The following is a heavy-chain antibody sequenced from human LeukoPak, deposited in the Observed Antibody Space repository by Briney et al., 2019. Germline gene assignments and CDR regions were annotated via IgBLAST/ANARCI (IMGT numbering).Heavy chain of an antibody. J-gene: IGHJ4*02. CDR1: GGSISSYY. CDR2: IYHSGST. Sequence: SETLSLTCTVSGGSISSYYGSWIRQPPRKGLEWIGYIYHSGSTNYNPSLKSRVTISVDTSKNQFSLKLSSVTAADTAVYYCARGGGYASPIGYWGQGALVTVSS. CDR3: ARGGGYASPIGY. V-gene: IGHV4-59*01. D-gene: IGHD5-12*01.